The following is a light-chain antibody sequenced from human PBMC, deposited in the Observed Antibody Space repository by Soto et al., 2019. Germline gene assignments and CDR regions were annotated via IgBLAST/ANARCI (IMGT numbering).Light chain of an antibody. CDR2: LAS. CDR1: QAVNTR. CDR3: QHYGGSFI. Sequence: EIVLTQSPATLSSFKGDRVTLSCRASQAVNTRLAWYQHKPGQAPRLLIYLASNRAAGVPARFSGSGSGTDFTLTVSDVEPEDFAVYYCQHYGGSFIFGPGTKVDIK. V-gene: IGKV3D-11*03. J-gene: IGKJ3*01.